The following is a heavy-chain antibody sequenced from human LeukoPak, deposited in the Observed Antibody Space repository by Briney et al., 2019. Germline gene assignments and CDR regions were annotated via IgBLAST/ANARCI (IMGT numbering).Heavy chain of an antibody. CDR3: AKDRSGKQLYVFQH. V-gene: IGHV3-9*01. D-gene: IGHD3-3*01. J-gene: IGHJ1*01. CDR2: ISWNSGST. Sequence: GGSLRLSCAASGFTFDDYAMHWVRQAPGKGLEWVSGISWNSGSTGYADSVKGRFTISRDNAKNSLYLQMNSLRAEDTALYYCAKDRSGKQLYVFQHWGQGTLVTVSS. CDR1: GFTFDDYA.